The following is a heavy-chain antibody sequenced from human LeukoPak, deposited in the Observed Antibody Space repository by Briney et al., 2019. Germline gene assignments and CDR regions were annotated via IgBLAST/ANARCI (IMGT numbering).Heavy chain of an antibody. D-gene: IGHD5-12*01. CDR1: GLRFGSYW. J-gene: IGHJ4*02. CDR3: ARNENSGWGYFDY. Sequence: GGSLRLSCAASGLRFGSYWMNWVRQAPGKGLEWVSVIGGSNGITFYVGSVKGRFTISRDNSKDTLYLQMNSLRAEDTAVYYCARNENSGWGYFDYWGQGTLVTVSS. V-gene: IGHV3-23*01. CDR2: IGGSNGIT.